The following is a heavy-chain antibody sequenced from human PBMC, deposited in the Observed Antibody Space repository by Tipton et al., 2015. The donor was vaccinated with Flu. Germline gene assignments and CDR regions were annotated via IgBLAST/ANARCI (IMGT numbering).Heavy chain of an antibody. CDR2: IYYSGSI. Sequence: TLSLTCTVSGGSISSHYWSWIRQPPGKGLGWIGYIYYSGSISYNPSLKSRVTISVDTSKNQFSLKLSSVTAADTAVYYCAREWGDAFDIWGQGTMVTVSP. CDR1: GGSISSHY. CDR3: AREWGDAFDI. J-gene: IGHJ3*02. V-gene: IGHV4-59*11. D-gene: IGHD3-16*01.